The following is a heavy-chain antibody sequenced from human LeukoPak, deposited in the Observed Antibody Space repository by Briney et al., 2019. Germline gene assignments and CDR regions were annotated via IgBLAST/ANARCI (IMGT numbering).Heavy chain of an antibody. CDR1: GVTFSSYS. V-gene: IGHV3-21*01. J-gene: IGHJ4*02. D-gene: IGHD6-13*01. CDR2: ISSSSSYI. CDR3: AKDHEGSSSWLDY. Sequence: GGSLRLSCAASGVTFSSYSMNWVRQAPGKGLEWVSSISSSSSYIYYADSVKGRFTISRDNAKNSLYLQMNSLRAEDTAVYYCAKDHEGSSSWLDYWGQGTLVTVSS.